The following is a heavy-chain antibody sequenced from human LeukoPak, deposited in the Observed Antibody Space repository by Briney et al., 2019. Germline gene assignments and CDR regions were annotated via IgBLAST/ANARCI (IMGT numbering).Heavy chain of an antibody. CDR2: ISSSSSTI. CDR3: ARPESQWFGELVPSPRTLCY. CDR1: GFTFSSYS. Sequence: GGSLRLSCAASGFTFSSYSMNWVRQAPGKGLEWVSYISSSSSTIYYADSVKGRFTISRDNAKNSLYLQMNSLRAEDTAVYYCARPESQWFGELVPSPRTLCYWGQGTLVTVSS. V-gene: IGHV3-48*04. J-gene: IGHJ4*02. D-gene: IGHD3-10*01.